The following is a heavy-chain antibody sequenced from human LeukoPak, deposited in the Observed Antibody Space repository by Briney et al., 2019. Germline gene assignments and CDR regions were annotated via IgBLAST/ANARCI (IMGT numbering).Heavy chain of an antibody. CDR1: GFTFSGYY. CDR2: IGSSSSYT. CDR3: ARDRGAVAATWFDY. D-gene: IGHD6-19*01. Sequence: GGSLRLSCAAYGFTFSGYYMSWIRQAPGKGLEWVSCIGSSSSYTNYADSVKGRFTISRDSAKNSLYLQMDGLRAEDTAVYYCARDRGAVAATWFDYWGQGTLVTVSS. J-gene: IGHJ4*02. V-gene: IGHV3-11*05.